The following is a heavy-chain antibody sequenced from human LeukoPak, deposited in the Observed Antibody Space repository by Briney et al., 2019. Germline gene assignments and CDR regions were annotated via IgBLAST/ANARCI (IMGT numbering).Heavy chain of an antibody. CDR2: IYYSGST. J-gene: IGHJ4*02. D-gene: IGHD6-13*01. CDR1: GGSISSSSYY. Sequence: PSETLSLTCTVSGGSISSSSYYWGWIRQPPGKGLEWIGSIYYSGSTYYNPSLKSRVTISVDTSKNQFSLKLSSVTAADTAVYYCARGRSAGVGGYWGQGTLVTVSS. CDR3: ARGRSAGVGGY. V-gene: IGHV4-39*01.